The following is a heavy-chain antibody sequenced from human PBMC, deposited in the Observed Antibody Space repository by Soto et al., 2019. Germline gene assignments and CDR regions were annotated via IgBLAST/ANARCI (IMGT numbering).Heavy chain of an antibody. D-gene: IGHD2-8*02. V-gene: IGHV4-4*02. CDR3: ARGVDYRWVY. J-gene: IGHJ4*02. Sequence: PSETLSLTCTVSGGSVYTDYWWSWVRQAPGKGLGWIGEVHHSGTTNYIQSLTSRLSMSVDKSGNQASLQLTSVAAADTAVYYCARGVDYRWVYWGQGILVTVSS. CDR2: VHHSGTT. CDR1: GGSVYTDYW.